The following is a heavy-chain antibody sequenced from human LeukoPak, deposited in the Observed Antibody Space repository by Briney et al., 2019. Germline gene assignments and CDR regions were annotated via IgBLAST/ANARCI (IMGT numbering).Heavy chain of an antibody. CDR3: ARDWTENYYYYYMDV. J-gene: IGHJ6*03. D-gene: IGHD3/OR15-3a*01. Sequence: ASVKVSCKASGYTFTGYYMHWVRQAPGQGLEWMGWINPNSGGTNYAQKFQGRVTMTRDTSISTAYMELSRLRSDDTAVYYCARDWTENYYYYYMDVWGKGTTVTVSS. CDR1: GYTFTGYY. CDR2: INPNSGGT. V-gene: IGHV1-2*02.